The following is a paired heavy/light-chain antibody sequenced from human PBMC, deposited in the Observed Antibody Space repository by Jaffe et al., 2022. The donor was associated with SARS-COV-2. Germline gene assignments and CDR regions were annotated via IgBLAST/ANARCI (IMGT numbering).Heavy chain of an antibody. V-gene: IGHV3-30-3*01. CDR2: ISYDGSNK. D-gene: IGHD6-19*01. CDR3: ARVVGAQWLVPYFQH. Sequence: QVQLVESGGGVVQPGRSLRLSCAASGFTFSSYAMHWVRQAPGKGLEWVAVISYDGSNKYYADSVKGRFTISRDNSKNTLYLQMNSLRAEDTAVYYCARVVGAQWLVPYFQHWGQGTLVTVSS. J-gene: IGHJ1*01. CDR1: GFTFSSYA.
Light chain of an antibody. Sequence: QSALTQPPSASGSPGQSVTISCTGTSSDVGGYNYVSWYQQHPGKAPKLMIYEVSKRPSGVPDRFSGSKSGNTASLTVSGLQAEDEADYYCSSYAGSNNVFGTGTKVTVL. J-gene: IGLJ1*01. CDR1: SSDVGGYNY. CDR2: EVS. CDR3: SSYAGSNNV. V-gene: IGLV2-8*01.